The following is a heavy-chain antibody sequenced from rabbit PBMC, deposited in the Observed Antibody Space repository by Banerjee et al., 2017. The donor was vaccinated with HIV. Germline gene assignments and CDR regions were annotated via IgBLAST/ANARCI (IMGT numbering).Heavy chain of an antibody. CDR2: IYGGSSGST. J-gene: IGHJ4*01. V-gene: IGHV1S40*01. CDR1: GFSFSSGYD. Sequence: QSLEESGGDLVKPGASLTLTCEASGFSFSSGYDMCWVRQAPGKGLEWIACIYGGSSGSTDYASWAKGRFTISKTSSTTVTLQMTSLTAADTATYFCARDPGDTGDGFVFNLWGPGTLVTVS. CDR3: ARDPGDTGDGFVFNL. D-gene: IGHD7-1*01.